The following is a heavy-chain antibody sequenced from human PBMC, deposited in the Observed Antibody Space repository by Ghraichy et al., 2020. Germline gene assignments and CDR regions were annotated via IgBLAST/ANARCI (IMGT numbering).Heavy chain of an antibody. D-gene: IGHD7-27*01. J-gene: IGHJ3*01. V-gene: IGHV3-23*01. Sequence: GGSLRLSCVASGFTFTRYAMSRVGQAPGKGLEWVSALSGRGVSTDYADSVKGRFTISRDNSKNTLYLQMNSLRAEEPSVYYCAKDRYRNWGIDAFDFWGQGTMVTVSS. CDR1: GFTFTRYA. CDR3: AKDRYRNWGIDAFDF. CDR2: LSGRGVST.